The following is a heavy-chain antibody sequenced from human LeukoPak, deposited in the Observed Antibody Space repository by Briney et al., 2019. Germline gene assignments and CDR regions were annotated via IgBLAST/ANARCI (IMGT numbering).Heavy chain of an antibody. V-gene: IGHV1-18*01. CDR1: GYTFTSYG. J-gene: IGHJ4*02. Sequence: GASVNVSCTASGYTFTSYGISWVRQAPGQGLEWMGWISAYNGNTNYAQKLQGRVTMTTDTSTSTAYMELRSLISDDAAVYYCARGDDYGDYWGLYWGQGTLVTVSS. D-gene: IGHD4-17*01. CDR2: ISAYNGNT. CDR3: ARGDDYGDYWGLY.